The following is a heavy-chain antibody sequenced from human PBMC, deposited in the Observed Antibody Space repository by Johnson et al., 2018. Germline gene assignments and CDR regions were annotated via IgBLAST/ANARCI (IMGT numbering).Heavy chain of an antibody. Sequence: VQLVQSGGGLVKPGGSLRLSCEASGFTFSSYSMNWVRQAPGKGLEWVSSISSSSSYIYYADSVKGRLTISIDNAKNSLYLKINSLRAEDTAVFYCARYSAYDSSGYSSPWYFELWGRGTLFTVSS. V-gene: IGHV3-21*01. CDR3: ARYSAYDSSGYSSPWYFEL. CDR2: ISSSSSYI. D-gene: IGHD3-22*01. CDR1: GFTFSSYS. J-gene: IGHJ2*01.